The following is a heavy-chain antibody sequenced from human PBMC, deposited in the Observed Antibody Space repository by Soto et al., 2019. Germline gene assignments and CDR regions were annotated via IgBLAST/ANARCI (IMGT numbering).Heavy chain of an antibody. CDR3: AKGPEPDYDFWSVDY. J-gene: IGHJ4*02. V-gene: IGHV3-30*18. Sequence: QVQLVESGGGVVQPGRSLRLSCAASGFTFSSYGMHWVRQAPGKGLEWVAVISYDGSNKFYADSVKGRFTISRDNSKNTLYLQMNSLRAEDTAVYYCAKGPEPDYDFWSVDYWGQGTLVTVSS. CDR2: ISYDGSNK. CDR1: GFTFSSYG. D-gene: IGHD3-3*01.